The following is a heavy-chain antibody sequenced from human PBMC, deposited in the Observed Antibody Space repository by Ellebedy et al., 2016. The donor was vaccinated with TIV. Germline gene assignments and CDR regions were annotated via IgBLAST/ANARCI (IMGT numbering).Heavy chain of an antibody. CDR3: SRNVHDSSGHLDY. J-gene: IGHJ4*02. CDR2: SSGSGDST. V-gene: IGHV3-23*01. Sequence: GESLKISCAASGFTFRSYAMSWVRQAPGKGLEWVSGSSGSGDSTYFADSVKGRFTISRDNSKNTVYLQMNSLRVEDTAVYYCSRNVHDSSGHLDYWGQGTLVTVSS. D-gene: IGHD6-19*01. CDR1: GFTFRSYA.